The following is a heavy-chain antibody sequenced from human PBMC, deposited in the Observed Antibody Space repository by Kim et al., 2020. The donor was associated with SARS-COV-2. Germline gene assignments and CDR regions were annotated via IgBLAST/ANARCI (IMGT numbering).Heavy chain of an antibody. D-gene: IGHD4-17*01. J-gene: IGHJ4*02. CDR3: AKDDGYGGNLFDY. V-gene: IGHV3-23*01. Sequence: YADSVKRQFTLSRDNSPSTLYLQVNTLRAEDTAVYYCAKDDGYGGNLFDYWGQGTLVTVSS.